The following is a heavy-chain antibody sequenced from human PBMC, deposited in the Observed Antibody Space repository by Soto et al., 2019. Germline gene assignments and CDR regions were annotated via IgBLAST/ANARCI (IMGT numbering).Heavy chain of an antibody. D-gene: IGHD4-17*01. CDR2: ISSSSSTR. CDR1: GFTFSIYS. J-gene: IGHJ4*02. Sequence: EVQLVESGGGLVQPGGSLRLSCAASGFTFSIYSMNWVRQAPGKGLEWVSYISSSSSTRYYADSVKGRFTISRDNAKNSRYLPMNSLRDEDTAVYYCAGGKDYGEGGYWGQGTLVTVSS. V-gene: IGHV3-48*02. CDR3: AGGKDYGEGGY.